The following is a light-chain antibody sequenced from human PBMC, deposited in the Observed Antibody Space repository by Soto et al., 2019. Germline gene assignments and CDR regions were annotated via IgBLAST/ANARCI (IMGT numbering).Light chain of an antibody. V-gene: IGLV1-40*01. J-gene: IGLJ1*01. CDR1: SSNIGAGFG. CDR3: CSYAGSNNLYV. CDR2: SDV. Sequence: QSVLTQPPSVSGAPGQTVTISCTGSSSNIGAGFGVHWYQHLPGTTPKLLIHSDVSRPSGVSARFSAFESGASASLVISGLHPEDEADYYWCSYAGSNNLYVFGTGTKLTVL.